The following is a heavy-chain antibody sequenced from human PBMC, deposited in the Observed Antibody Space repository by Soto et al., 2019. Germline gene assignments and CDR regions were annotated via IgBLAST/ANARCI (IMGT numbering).Heavy chain of an antibody. J-gene: IGHJ5*01. CDR2: IYKSATT. V-gene: IGHV4-30-4*01. CDR3: ARGRYCLTGRCFPNWFDS. CDR1: GDSISNLDYF. Sequence: SETPSLTCSVSGDSISNLDYFWAWIRQPPGQALEYIGYIYKSATTYYNPSFESRVAISVDTSKSQFSLNVTSVTAADTAVYFCARGRYCLTGRCFPNWFDSWGQGALVTVSS. D-gene: IGHD7-27*01.